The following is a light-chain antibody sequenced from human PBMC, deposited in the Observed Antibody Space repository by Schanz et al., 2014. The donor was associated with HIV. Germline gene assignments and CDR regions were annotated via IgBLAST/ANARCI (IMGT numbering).Light chain of an antibody. V-gene: IGKV3-20*01. CDR2: GAS. CDR3: QYFGNSGGT. Sequence: EIVLTQSPGSLSLSPGERATLSCRASQSVSSYLAWYQQKPGQAPRLVIFGASNRATGIPDRFSGSDSGTDFTLTISSLEPEDFAVYYCQYFGNSGGTFGGGTKVEIK. CDR1: QSVSSY. J-gene: IGKJ4*01.